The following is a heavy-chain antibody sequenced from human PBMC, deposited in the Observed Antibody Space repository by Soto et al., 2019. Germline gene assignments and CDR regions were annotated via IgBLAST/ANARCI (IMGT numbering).Heavy chain of an antibody. CDR2: IIPIFGTA. Sequence: SVKVSCKASGGTFSSYAISWVRQAPGQGLEWMGGIIPIFGTANYAQKFQGRVTITADESTSTAYMELSSLRSEGTAVYYCARGYCTNGVCYGIYYYYGMDVWGQGTTVTVS. V-gene: IGHV1-69*13. CDR1: GGTFSSYA. D-gene: IGHD2-8*01. J-gene: IGHJ6*02. CDR3: ARGYCTNGVCYGIYYYYGMDV.